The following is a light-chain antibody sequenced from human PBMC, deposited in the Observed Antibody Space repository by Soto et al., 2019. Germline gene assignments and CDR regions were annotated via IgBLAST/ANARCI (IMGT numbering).Light chain of an antibody. CDR1: QTISTW. CDR2: KAS. V-gene: IGKV1-5*03. J-gene: IGKJ2*01. Sequence: DIPMTQSPSTLSAFVGDAVTITCRASQTISTWLAWYQQKPGKAPKLLIYKASNLEGGVPFRFSGTGSGTEFTLTINSLQPDDFATYYCQQYSSYPYTFGQGAKLEIK. CDR3: QQYSSYPYT.